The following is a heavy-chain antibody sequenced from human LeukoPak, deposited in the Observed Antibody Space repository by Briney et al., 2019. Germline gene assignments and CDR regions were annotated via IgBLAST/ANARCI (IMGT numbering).Heavy chain of an antibody. CDR3: ASGGATVWGY. Sequence: GGSLRLSCAASGFAFSDYSMNWVRQAPGKGLEWISAITSDSNHIYYADSMRGRFTISRGNAENSLYLQMNGLRAEDTAVYYCASGGATVWGYWGQGALVIVSS. D-gene: IGHD3-16*01. J-gene: IGHJ4*02. CDR1: GFAFSDYS. CDR2: ITSDSNHI. V-gene: IGHV3-21*01.